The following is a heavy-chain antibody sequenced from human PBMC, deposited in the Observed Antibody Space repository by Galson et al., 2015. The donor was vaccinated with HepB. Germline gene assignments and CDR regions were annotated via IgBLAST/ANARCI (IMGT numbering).Heavy chain of an antibody. CDR1: GFIFSNYY. J-gene: IGHJ2*01. CDR3: ARGLPPPSLGYCSGGSYYSKPTYWYFDL. V-gene: IGHV3-11*06. CDR2: ISSSSAYI. Sequence: SLRLSCAGSGFIFSNYYMSWIRQAPGKGLEWVSYISSSSAYINYADSVKGRFTISRDDAKSSLYLQMNSLRAEDAAVYYCARGLPPPSLGYCSGGSYYSKPTYWYFDLWGRGTLVTVSS. D-gene: IGHD2-15*01.